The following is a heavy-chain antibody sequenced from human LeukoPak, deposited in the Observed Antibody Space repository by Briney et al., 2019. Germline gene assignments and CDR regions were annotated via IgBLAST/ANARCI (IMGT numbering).Heavy chain of an antibody. Sequence: PGGSLRLSCAASGFTFSRYGMHWVRQAPGKGLEWVAFIRYDGSNKYYADSVKGRFTISRDNSKNTLYLQMNSLRAEDTAVYYCAKDYSNNLMVRGTIIDYWGQGTLVTVSS. V-gene: IGHV3-30*02. D-gene: IGHD3-10*01. CDR1: GFTFSRYG. CDR3: AKDYSNNLMVRGTIIDY. J-gene: IGHJ4*02. CDR2: IRYDGSNK.